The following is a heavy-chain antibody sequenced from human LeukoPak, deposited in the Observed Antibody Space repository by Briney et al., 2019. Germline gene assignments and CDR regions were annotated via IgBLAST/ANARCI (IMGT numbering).Heavy chain of an antibody. CDR2: ISGSGGST. J-gene: IGHJ2*01. CDR3: AKEGYSSGYYWYFDL. D-gene: IGHD6-19*01. V-gene: IGHV3-23*01. Sequence: AGGPLRLSCAASGFTFSSYAMSWVRQAPGKGLEWVSAISGSGGSTYYADSVKGRFTISRDNSKNTLYLQMNSLRAEDTAVYYCAKEGYSSGYYWYFDLWGRGALVTVSS. CDR1: GFTFSSYA.